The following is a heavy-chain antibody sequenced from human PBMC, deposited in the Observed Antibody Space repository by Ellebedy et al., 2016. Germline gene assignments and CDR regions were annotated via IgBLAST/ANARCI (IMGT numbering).Heavy chain of an antibody. D-gene: IGHD3-16*01. CDR1: GFIFSRYG. V-gene: IGHV3-48*04. CDR2: ISSSTTVI. J-gene: IGHJ4*02. CDR3: AKSQPWGGFMDS. Sequence: GESLKISXAASGFIFSRYGMNWVRQAPGKGLEWISYISSSTTVIYYANSVEGRFTISRDTAENSLYLQMNSLRAEDTAIYYCAKSQPWGGFMDSWGQGTLVTVSS.